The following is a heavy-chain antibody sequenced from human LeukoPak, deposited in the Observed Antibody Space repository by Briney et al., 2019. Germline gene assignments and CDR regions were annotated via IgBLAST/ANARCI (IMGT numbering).Heavy chain of an antibody. CDR3: ARDTKDPYMVRGVLGLSYFDY. CDR2: IYHSGST. Sequence: PSETLSLTCTVSGYSISSGYYWGWIRQPPGKGLEWIGSIYHSGSTYYNPSLKSRVTISVDTSKNQFSLKLSSVTAADTAVYYCARDTKDPYMVRGVLGLSYFDYWGQGTLVTVSS. J-gene: IGHJ4*02. D-gene: IGHD3-10*01. CDR1: GYSISSGYY. V-gene: IGHV4-38-2*02.